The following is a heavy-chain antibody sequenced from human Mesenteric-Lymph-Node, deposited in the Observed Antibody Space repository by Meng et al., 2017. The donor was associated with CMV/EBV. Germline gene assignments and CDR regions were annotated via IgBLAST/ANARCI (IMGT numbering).Heavy chain of an antibody. CDR1: GYTFSAYY. CDR2: INPNSGGT. J-gene: IGHJ4*02. Sequence: ASVKVSCKASGYTFSAYYMHWVRRAPGQGLEWMGWINPNSGGTNYAQKFQGRVTMTRDTLYLQMNSLRAEDTAVYYCAKDRCSSTSCYKIPYYFDYWGQGALVTVSS. CDR3: AKDRCSSTSCYKIPYYFDY. V-gene: IGHV1-2*02. D-gene: IGHD2-2*02.